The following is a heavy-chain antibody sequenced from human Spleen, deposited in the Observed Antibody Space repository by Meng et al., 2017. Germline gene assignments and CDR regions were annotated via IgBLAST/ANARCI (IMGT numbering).Heavy chain of an antibody. D-gene: IGHD3-10*01. J-gene: IGHJ3*02. CDR2: ISDNGDDT. V-gene: IGHV3-23*01. CDR1: GFTFSNYA. CDR3: AKDNFFGAGDDAFDI. Sequence: GESLKISCAASGFTFSNYAMSWVRQAPGKGLEWVSVISDNGDDTPYADSVKGRFTISRDNSKNTLYVQMNSLRAEDSALYYCAKDNFFGAGDDAFDIWGQGTVVTVSS.